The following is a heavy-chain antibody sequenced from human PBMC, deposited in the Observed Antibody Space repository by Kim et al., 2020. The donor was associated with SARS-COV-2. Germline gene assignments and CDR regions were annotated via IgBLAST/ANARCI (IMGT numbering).Heavy chain of an antibody. V-gene: IGHV3-30*01. J-gene: IGHJ5*02. Sequence: KGRFTISRDNSKNTLYLQMNSLRAEDTAVYYCARESYDILTGYSPYWCDPWGQGTLVTVSS. CDR3: ARESYDILTGYSPYWCDP. D-gene: IGHD3-9*01.